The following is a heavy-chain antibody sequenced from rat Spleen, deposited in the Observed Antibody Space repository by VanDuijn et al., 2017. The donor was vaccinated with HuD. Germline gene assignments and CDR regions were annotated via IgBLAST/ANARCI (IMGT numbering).Heavy chain of an antibody. J-gene: IGHJ4*01. CDR1: GFSLSSYG. V-gene: IGHV2S61*01. Sequence: QVQLKESGPGLVQPSQTLSLTCTVSGFSLSSYGVIWVRQPPGKGLEWMGVIWGNGNTNYNSALKSRLSISRDTSKSQVFLKMNNLQTEDTAMYFCARSENNYVGVMDAWGQGASVTVSS. CDR3: ARSENNYVGVMDA. CDR2: IWGNGNT. D-gene: IGHD1-10*01.